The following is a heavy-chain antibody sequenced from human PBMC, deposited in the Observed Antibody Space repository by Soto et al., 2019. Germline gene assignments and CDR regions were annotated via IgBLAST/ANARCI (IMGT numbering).Heavy chain of an antibody. Sequence: QVQLVESGGGVVQPGRSLRLSCAGSGFTFSNYGLHWVRQAQAKGWSGVAVISYDGSHKYYQDSVKGRFTISRENSNNLLYLQMGSLRAEETAVYYCAKDGAPRYCSRSSCHPAGAYWGQGTLVTVSS. CDR2: ISYDGSHK. V-gene: IGHV3-30*18. CDR3: AKDGAPRYCSRSSCHPAGAY. CDR1: GFTFSNYG. D-gene: IGHD2-15*01. J-gene: IGHJ4*02.